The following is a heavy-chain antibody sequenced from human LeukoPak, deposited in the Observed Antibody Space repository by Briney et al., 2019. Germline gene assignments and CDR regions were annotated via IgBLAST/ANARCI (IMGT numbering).Heavy chain of an antibody. CDR2: FDPEDGET. V-gene: IGHV1-24*01. Sequence: ASVKVSCKVSGYTLTELSVHWVRQAPGKGLEWMGGFDPEDGETIYAQKFQGRVTMTEDTSTDTAYMELSSLRSEDTAVYYCATGVDTAMGVFDYWGQGTLVTVSS. D-gene: IGHD5-18*01. J-gene: IGHJ4*02. CDR3: ATGVDTAMGVFDY. CDR1: GYTLTELS.